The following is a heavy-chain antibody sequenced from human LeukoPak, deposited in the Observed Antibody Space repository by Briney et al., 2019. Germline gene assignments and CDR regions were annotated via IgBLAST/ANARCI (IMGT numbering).Heavy chain of an antibody. CDR1: GGSISSSSYY. V-gene: IGHV4-39*01. J-gene: IGHJ4*02. CDR2: IYYSGST. CDR3: ARRVPAAYYFDY. D-gene: IGHD2-2*01. Sequence: SETLSLTCTVSGGSISSSSYYWGWIRQPPGKGLEWIGSIYYSGSTYYNPSLKSRVTISVDTSKNQFSLKLSSVTAADTAVYYCARRVPAAYYFDYWGQGTLVTVSS.